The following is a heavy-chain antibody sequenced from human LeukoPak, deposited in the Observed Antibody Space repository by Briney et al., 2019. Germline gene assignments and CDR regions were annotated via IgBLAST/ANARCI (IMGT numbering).Heavy chain of an antibody. D-gene: IGHD5-18*01. V-gene: IGHV1-69*13. CDR2: ITPVFGSP. CDR1: GGTFSSYG. J-gene: IGHJ5*02. Sequence: ASVKVSCKASGGTFSSYGIIWVRQAPGQGLEWMGGITPVFGSPSYAQKFQGRVTITADESTTTAYMDLSSLRSEDTAVYYCARGHPATARAFNWFDPWGQGTPVTVSS. CDR3: ARGHPATARAFNWFDP.